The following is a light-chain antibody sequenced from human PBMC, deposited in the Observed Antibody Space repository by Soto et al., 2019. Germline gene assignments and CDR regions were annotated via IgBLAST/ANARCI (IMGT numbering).Light chain of an antibody. V-gene: IGKV3-15*01. J-gene: IGKJ2*01. CDR1: QSVSSN. Sequence: EIVMTQSPATLSVSPGERATLSCRASQSVSSNLAWYQQKPGQAPRLLIYGASTRATGIPARFSGSGSGTEFTLTISSLQSEDFAVYYCQQWRIFGQGTKLEIK. CDR3: QQWRI. CDR2: GAS.